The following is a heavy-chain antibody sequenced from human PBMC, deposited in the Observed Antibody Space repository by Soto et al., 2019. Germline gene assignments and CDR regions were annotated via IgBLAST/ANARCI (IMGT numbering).Heavy chain of an antibody. CDR1: GGSISSSSYY. CDR2: IYYSGST. Sequence: SETLSLTCTVSGGSISSSSYYWGWIRQPPGKGLEWIGSIYYSGSTYYNPSLKSRVTISVDTSKNQFSLKLSSVTAADTAVYYCARSSYYYGMDVWGQGTTVT. CDR3: ARSSYYYGMDV. V-gene: IGHV4-39*01. J-gene: IGHJ6*02.